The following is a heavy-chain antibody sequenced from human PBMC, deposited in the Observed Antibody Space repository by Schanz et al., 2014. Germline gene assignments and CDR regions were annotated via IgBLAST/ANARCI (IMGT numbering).Heavy chain of an antibody. CDR1: RYPFTAYY. CDR3: ARYGFRKFGVVYGLAV. Sequence: QVQLVQSGAEVKKPGASVKVSCKASRYPFTAYYMHWVRQAPGQGLEWMGRINPNSGNTGYAQKFQGRVTMTRNTSISTAYMELSSLRSEDTAVYYCARYGFRKFGVVYGLAVWGQGTTVTVS. V-gene: IGHV1-8*02. D-gene: IGHD3-3*01. CDR2: INPNSGNT. J-gene: IGHJ6*02.